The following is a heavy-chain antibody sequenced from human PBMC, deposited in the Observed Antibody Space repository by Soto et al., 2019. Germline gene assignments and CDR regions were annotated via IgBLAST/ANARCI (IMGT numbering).Heavy chain of an antibody. V-gene: IGHV4-59*08. J-gene: IGHJ3*02. Sequence: AXXTLSLASTVAGGSISSYYWRWIRQPPGKGLEWIGYIYYSGSTNYNPSLKSRVTISVDTSKNQFSLKLSSVTAADTAVYYCARRYSSAFDIWGQGTMVTVSS. CDR2: IYYSGST. D-gene: IGHD6-13*01. CDR3: ARRYSSAFDI. CDR1: GGSISSYY.